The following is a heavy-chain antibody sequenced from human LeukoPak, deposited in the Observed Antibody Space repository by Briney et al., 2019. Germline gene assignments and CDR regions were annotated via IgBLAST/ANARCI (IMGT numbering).Heavy chain of an antibody. CDR2: ISYDGSNK. CDR3: EGAYYYDSSGYYVDY. D-gene: IGHD3-22*01. J-gene: IGHJ4*02. CDR1: GFTFSSYG. Sequence: GTSLRLSCATSGFTFSSYGMHWVRQAPGKGLEWVAVISYDGSNKYYADSVKGRFTISRDNSKNTLYLQMNSLRAEDTAVYYCEGAYYYDSSGYYVDYWGQGTLVTVSS. V-gene: IGHV3-30*03.